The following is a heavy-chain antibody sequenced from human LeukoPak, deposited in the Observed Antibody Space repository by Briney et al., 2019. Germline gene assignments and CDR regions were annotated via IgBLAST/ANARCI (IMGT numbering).Heavy chain of an antibody. CDR3: AKLESRIAAAGTGNDP. D-gene: IGHD6-13*01. CDR1: GFTFSSYA. J-gene: IGHJ5*02. Sequence: SGGSLRLSCAASGFTFSSYAMSWVRQAPGKGLEWVSAISGSGGSTYYADSVKGRFTISRDNSKNTLYLQMNSLRAEDTAVYYCAKLESRIAAAGTGNDPWGQGTLVTVSS. CDR2: ISGSGGST. V-gene: IGHV3-23*01.